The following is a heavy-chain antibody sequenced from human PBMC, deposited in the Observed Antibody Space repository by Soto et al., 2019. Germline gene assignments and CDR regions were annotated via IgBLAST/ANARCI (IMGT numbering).Heavy chain of an antibody. CDR3: ARTTAVPNTLRSRYFFDY. J-gene: IGHJ4*02. Sequence: SETLSLTCTVSGGSISSYYWSWIRRPAGKGLEWIGRIYTSGSTNYNPSLKSRVTISVDLSKNRFSLRLSSVTTADTALYYCARTTAVPNTLRSRYFFDYWGQGTLVTVSS. D-gene: IGHD4-17*01. V-gene: IGHV4-4*07. CDR1: GGSISSYY. CDR2: IYTSGST.